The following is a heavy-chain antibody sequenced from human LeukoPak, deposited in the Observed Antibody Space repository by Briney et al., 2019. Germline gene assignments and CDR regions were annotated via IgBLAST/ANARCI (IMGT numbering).Heavy chain of an antibody. D-gene: IGHD1-1*01. V-gene: IGHV5-51*01. J-gene: IGHJ4*02. CDR2: IYPGDSDV. CDR1: GYNFASYW. CDR3: ARHSGYNWNDPDPFDF. Sequence: GDSLKISRQGSGYNFASYWIGWVRQMPGKGLEWMGIIYPGDSDVKYSPSFEGQVTISADKSINTAYLRWSSLKASDTAIYYCARHSGYNWNDPDPFDFWGQGTLVTVSS.